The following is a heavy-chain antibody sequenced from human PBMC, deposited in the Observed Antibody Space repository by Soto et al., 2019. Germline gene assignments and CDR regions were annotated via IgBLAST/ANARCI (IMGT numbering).Heavy chain of an antibody. Sequence: QVQLQESGPGLVXXXQXXSLTCSVYGXSISSGXYYWSWIRQPPGKGLEWIGYIHDSGSTYSNPSLQSRVSISLETSKNQFSLKLSSVSATDTAVXXXAXXXXXXXXXXXXXXFXXWGQGTMVTVSS. J-gene: IGHJ3*02. V-gene: IGHV4-30-4*01. CDR3: AXXXXXXXXXXXXXXFXX. CDR2: IHDSGST. CDR1: GXSISSGXYY.